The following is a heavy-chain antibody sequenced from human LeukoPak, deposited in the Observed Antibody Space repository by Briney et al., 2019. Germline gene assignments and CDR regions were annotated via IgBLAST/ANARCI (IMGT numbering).Heavy chain of an antibody. D-gene: IGHD5-18*01. V-gene: IGHV4-59*01. J-gene: IGHJ6*03. CDR3: ARGSGYSYGFLYYYYMDV. Sequence: KPSETLSLTCTVSGGSISSYYWSWIRQPPGKGLEWIGYIYYSGSTNYNPSLKSRVTISVDTSKNQFSLKLSFVTAADTAVYYCARGSGYSYGFLYYYYMDVWGKGTTVTVSS. CDR2: IYYSGST. CDR1: GGSISSYY.